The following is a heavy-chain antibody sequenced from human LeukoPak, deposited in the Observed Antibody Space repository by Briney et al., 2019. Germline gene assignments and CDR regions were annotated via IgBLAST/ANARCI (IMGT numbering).Heavy chain of an antibody. CDR3: ARSYYDILTGYYGWYYYYHMDV. V-gene: IGHV3-74*01. CDR2: INSDGSST. CDR1: GFTFSSYW. D-gene: IGHD3-9*01. J-gene: IGHJ6*03. Sequence: GGSLRLSCAASGFTFSSYWMHWVRQAPGKGLVWVSRINSDGSSTSYADSVKGRFTISRDNAKNTLYLQMNSLRAEDTAVYYCARSYYDILTGYYGWYYYYHMDVWGKGTTVTVSS.